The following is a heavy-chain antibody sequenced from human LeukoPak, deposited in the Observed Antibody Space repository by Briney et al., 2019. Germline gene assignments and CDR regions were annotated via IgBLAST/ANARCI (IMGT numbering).Heavy chain of an antibody. Sequence: GASVKVSCKASGYTFTSYDINWVRQATGQGLEWMGWMNPNSGNTGYAQKFQGRVTMTTDTSTSTAYVELRSLRSDDTAVYYCARDGLGITGTNCLDYWGQGTLVTVSS. D-gene: IGHD1-7*01. J-gene: IGHJ4*02. CDR1: GYTFTSYD. CDR2: MNPNSGNT. V-gene: IGHV1-8*01. CDR3: ARDGLGITGTNCLDY.